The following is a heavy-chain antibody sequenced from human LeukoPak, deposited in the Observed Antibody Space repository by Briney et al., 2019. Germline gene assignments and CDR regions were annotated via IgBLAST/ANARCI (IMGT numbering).Heavy chain of an antibody. Sequence: PGGSLRLSCAAPGFTFSSYEMNWVRQAPGKGLEWVSYISSSGSTIYYADSVKGRFTISRDNAKNSPYLQMNSLRVEDTAVYYCAREGYGYSTGPQNAFDIWGQGTMVTVSS. D-gene: IGHD5-12*01. CDR1: GFTFSSYE. CDR2: ISSSGSTI. J-gene: IGHJ3*02. CDR3: AREGYGYSTGPQNAFDI. V-gene: IGHV3-48*03.